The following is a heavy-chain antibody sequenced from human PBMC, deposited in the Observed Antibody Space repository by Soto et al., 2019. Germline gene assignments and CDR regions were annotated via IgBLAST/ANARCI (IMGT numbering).Heavy chain of an antibody. CDR1: GYTYTDYA. CDR2: MNAGVGNT. D-gene: IGHD5-18*01. CDR3: ARDTGYTFGSLNY. V-gene: IGHV1-3*01. J-gene: IGHJ4*02. Sequence: HVELVQSGADVKKPGASVTISCKASGYTYTDYALHWVRQAPGQRLEWMGWMNAGVGNTLYSQKFQGRITITRDTSASTAYMELNSLKSEDTAIYYCARDTGYTFGSLNYWGPGTLVTVSS.